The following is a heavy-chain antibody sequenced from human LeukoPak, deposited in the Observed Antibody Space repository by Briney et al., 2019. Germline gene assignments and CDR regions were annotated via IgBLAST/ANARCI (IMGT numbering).Heavy chain of an antibody. D-gene: IGHD3-10*01. J-gene: IGHJ4*02. CDR1: GGSIRSGDFY. CDR2: IYYSGTT. Sequence: SETLSLTCTVSGGSIRSGDFYWSWIRQHPGKGLEWIGYIYYSGTTYYSPSLKSRVTISLDTSKNQFSLKLSSVTAADTAVYYCATGAVGARLASWGQGTLVTVSS. CDR3: ATGAVGARLAS. V-gene: IGHV4-31*03.